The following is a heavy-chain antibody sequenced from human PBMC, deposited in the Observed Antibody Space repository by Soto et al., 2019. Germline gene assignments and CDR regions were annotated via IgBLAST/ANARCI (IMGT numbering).Heavy chain of an antibody. J-gene: IGHJ4*02. CDR3: ARVGIMITFGGVIVIPNYFDY. D-gene: IGHD3-16*02. CDR2: IYHSGST. V-gene: IGHV4-4*02. CDR1: SGSISSSNW. Sequence: QVQLQESGPGLVKPSGTLSLTCAVSSGSISSSNWWSWVRQPPGKGLEGSGEIYHSGSTNYNPSLKSRVTISVDKSKNQFSLKLSSVTAADTAVYYCARVGIMITFGGVIVIPNYFDYWGQGTLVTVSS.